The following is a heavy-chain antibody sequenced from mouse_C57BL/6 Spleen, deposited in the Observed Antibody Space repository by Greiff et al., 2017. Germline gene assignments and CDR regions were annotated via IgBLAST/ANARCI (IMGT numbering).Heavy chain of an antibody. CDR2: INPSSGYT. CDR1: GYTFTSYW. CDR3: ARKEGYYGTNYFDY. D-gene: IGHD1-1*01. Sequence: QVQLQQSGAELAKPGASVKLSCKASGYTFTSYWMHWVKQRPGQGLEWIGYINPSSGYTKYNQKFKDKAKLTADKSSSTAYMQLSSLTYEDSAVYYCARKEGYYGTNYFDYWGQGTTLTVSS. J-gene: IGHJ2*01. V-gene: IGHV1-7*01.